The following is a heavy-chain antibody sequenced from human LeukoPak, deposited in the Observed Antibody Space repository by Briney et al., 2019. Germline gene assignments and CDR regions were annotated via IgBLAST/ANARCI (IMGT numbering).Heavy chain of an antibody. D-gene: IGHD3-16*02. Sequence: KPSQTLSLTCTVSRGSISSGSYYRNWIRQPAGKGLEWIGRIYANGSTNYNPSLKSRVTISVDTSKNQFSLKLSSVTAADTAVYYCARGSDYDYVWGSYRRYAFDIWGQGTMVTVSS. J-gene: IGHJ3*02. CDR2: IYANGST. V-gene: IGHV4-61*02. CDR3: ARGSDYDYVWGSYRRYAFDI. CDR1: RGSISSGSYY.